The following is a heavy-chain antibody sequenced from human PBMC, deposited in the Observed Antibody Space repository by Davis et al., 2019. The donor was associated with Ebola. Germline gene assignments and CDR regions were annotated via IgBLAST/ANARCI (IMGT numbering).Heavy chain of an antibody. J-gene: IGHJ5*02. CDR2: ISYDGSNK. Sequence: PGGSLRLSCAASGFTFSSYAMHWVRQAPGKGLEWVAVISYDGSNKYYADSVKGRFTISRDNSKNTLYLQMNSLRAEDTAVYYCARDGRTSSSWYVAWFDPWGQGTLVTVSS. CDR1: GFTFSSYA. D-gene: IGHD6-13*01. CDR3: ARDGRTSSSWYVAWFDP. V-gene: IGHV3-30*04.